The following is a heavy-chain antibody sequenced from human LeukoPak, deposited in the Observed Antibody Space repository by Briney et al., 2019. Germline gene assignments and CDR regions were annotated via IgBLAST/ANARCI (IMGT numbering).Heavy chain of an antibody. D-gene: IGHD2-2*01. Sequence: GASVNVSCKASGYTFTSYGISWVRQAPGQGLEWMGWISAYNGNTNYAQKLQGRVTMTTDTSTSTAYMELRSLRSDDTAVYYCAREGGCSSTSCYARSGMDVWGKGTTVTVSS. J-gene: IGHJ6*03. CDR3: AREGGCSSTSCYARSGMDV. V-gene: IGHV1-18*01. CDR1: GYTFTSYG. CDR2: ISAYNGNT.